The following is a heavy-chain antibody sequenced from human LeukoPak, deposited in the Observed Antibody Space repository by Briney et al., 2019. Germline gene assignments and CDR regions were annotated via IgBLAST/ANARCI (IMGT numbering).Heavy chain of an antibody. V-gene: IGHV4-59*02. D-gene: IGHD5-24*01. CDR1: GASVRSHC. Sequence: SETLSLTCTVSGASVRSHCWSWIRQTPGKGLEWLGYGFYIGRTNYNPSLGSRVAISLDTSKNQFSLRLTAVTAADTAVYYCARRDGDNYDFDYWGQGILVTVSS. CDR3: ARRDGDNYDFDY. J-gene: IGHJ4*02. CDR2: GFYIGRT.